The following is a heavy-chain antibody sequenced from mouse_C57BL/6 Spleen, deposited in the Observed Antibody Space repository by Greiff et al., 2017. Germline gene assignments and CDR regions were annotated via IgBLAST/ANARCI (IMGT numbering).Heavy chain of an antibody. J-gene: IGHJ4*01. V-gene: IGHV1-55*01. D-gene: IGHD1-1*01. Sequence: VQLQQPGAELVKPGASVKMSCKASGYTFTSYWITWVKQRPGQGLEWMGDIYPGSGSTNYNEKFKSKATLTVDTSSSTAYMQLSSLTSEDSAVYYCARLGYYGSSGAMDYWGQGTSVTVSS. CDR1: GYTFTSYW. CDR3: ARLGYYGSSGAMDY. CDR2: IYPGSGST.